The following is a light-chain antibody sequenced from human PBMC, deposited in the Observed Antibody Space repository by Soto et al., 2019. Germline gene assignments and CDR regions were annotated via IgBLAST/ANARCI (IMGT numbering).Light chain of an antibody. CDR1: QSVSSY. CDR3: QQRHMWPIT. CDR2: DAS. V-gene: IGKV3-11*01. Sequence: EIVLTQSPATLSFSPGERCTLSCRASQSVSSYLAWYQQKPGQAPRLLIYDASNRATGIPARFSGSGSGTDFTLTISSLEPEDSAVYYCQQRHMWPITFGQGTRLEIK. J-gene: IGKJ5*01.